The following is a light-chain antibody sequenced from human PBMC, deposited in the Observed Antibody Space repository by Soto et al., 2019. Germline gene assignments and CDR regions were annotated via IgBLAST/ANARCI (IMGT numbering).Light chain of an antibody. CDR3: QQYAYSRT. CDR2: DVS. V-gene: IGKV1-5*01. J-gene: IGKJ1*01. CDR1: QSVSDS. Sequence: DIQMTQSPSTLSASVGDTVTITCRASQSVSDSLAWYQVKPGEAPKLLIFDVSNLETGVPSRFSGSGSGTEFSLTIRGLPPDDFATYYCQQYAYSRTLGQGTKVDSK.